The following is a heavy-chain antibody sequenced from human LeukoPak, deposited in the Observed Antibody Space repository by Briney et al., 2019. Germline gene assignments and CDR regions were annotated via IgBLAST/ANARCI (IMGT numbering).Heavy chain of an antibody. CDR2: IYYSGST. D-gene: IGHD6-13*01. CDR1: GGSISSYY. V-gene: IGHV4-59*01. J-gene: IGHJ5*02. CDR3: AVGGGIAAAGTRASYNWFDP. Sequence: SETLSLTCTVSGGSISSYYWSWIRQPPGKGLEWIGYIYYSGSTNYNPSLKSRVTISVDTSKNQFSLKLSSVTAAGTAVYYCAVGGGIAAAGTRASYNWFDPWGQGTLVTVSS.